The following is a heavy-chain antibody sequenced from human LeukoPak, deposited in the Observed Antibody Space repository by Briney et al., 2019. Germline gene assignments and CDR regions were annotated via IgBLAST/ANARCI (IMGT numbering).Heavy chain of an antibody. Sequence: PSETLSLTCTVSGGSISSGGYYWSWIRQHPGKGLEWIGYIYYSGSTYYNPPLKSRVTISVDTSKNQFSLKLSSVTAADTAVYYCARLRGYSYEEYNWGQGTLVTVSS. CDR3: ARLRGYSYEEYN. CDR1: GGSISSGGYY. V-gene: IGHV4-31*03. J-gene: IGHJ4*02. CDR2: IYYSGST. D-gene: IGHD5-18*01.